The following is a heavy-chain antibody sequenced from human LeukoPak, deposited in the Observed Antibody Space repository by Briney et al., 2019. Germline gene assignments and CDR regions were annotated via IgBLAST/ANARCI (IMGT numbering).Heavy chain of an antibody. CDR2: INHSGST. CDR3: ARLYLPATRLDY. Sequence: SETLSLTCAVYGGSFSGYYWSWIRQPPGEGLEWIGEINHSGSTNYNPSLKSRVTISVDTSKNQFSLKLSSVTAADTAVYYCARLYLPATRLDYWGQGTLVTVSS. D-gene: IGHD5-24*01. J-gene: IGHJ4*02. CDR1: GGSFSGYY. V-gene: IGHV4-34*01.